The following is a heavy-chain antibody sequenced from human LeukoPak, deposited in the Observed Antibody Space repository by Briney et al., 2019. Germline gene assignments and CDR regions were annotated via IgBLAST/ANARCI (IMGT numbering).Heavy chain of an antibody. V-gene: IGHV3-21*01. CDR3: ARDEGGSGWYRSYWYFDL. CDR1: GFTFSSYS. Sequence: GGSLRLSCAASGFTFSSYSMNWVRQAPGKGLEWVSSISSSSSYIYYADSVKGRFTLSRDNAKNSLYLQMNSLRAEDTAVYYCARDEGGSGWYRSYWYFDLWGRGTLVTVSS. D-gene: IGHD6-19*01. CDR2: ISSSSSYI. J-gene: IGHJ2*01.